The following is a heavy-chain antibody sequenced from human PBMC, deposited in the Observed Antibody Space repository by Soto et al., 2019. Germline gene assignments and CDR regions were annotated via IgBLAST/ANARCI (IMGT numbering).Heavy chain of an antibody. J-gene: IGHJ3*02. CDR3: ARSYYDILTGFHDAFDI. D-gene: IGHD3-9*01. CDR2: ISDSGGST. V-gene: IGHV3-23*01. CDR1: GFTFSSFA. Sequence: GGSLRLSCAASGFTFSSFAMGWVRQAPGKGLEWVSVISDSGGSTYYADSVRGRFTISRDNSKSTLYLQMNSLRDEDTAVYYCARSYYDILTGFHDAFDIWGQGTMVTVSS.